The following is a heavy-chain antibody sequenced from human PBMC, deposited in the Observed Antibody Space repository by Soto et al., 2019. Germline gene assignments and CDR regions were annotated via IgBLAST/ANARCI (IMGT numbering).Heavy chain of an antibody. CDR2: ITGSAFST. Sequence: LRLSFAASEFTFSSYAMSWVRQAPGKGLEWVSTITGSAFSTYYADSVKGRFTISRDNSKNTLYLQMNSLRAGDTAVYYCAKEAPFSTSLTFDYWGQGTLVTVSS. J-gene: IGHJ4*02. D-gene: IGHD6-6*01. CDR1: EFTFSSYA. V-gene: IGHV3-23*01. CDR3: AKEAPFSTSLTFDY.